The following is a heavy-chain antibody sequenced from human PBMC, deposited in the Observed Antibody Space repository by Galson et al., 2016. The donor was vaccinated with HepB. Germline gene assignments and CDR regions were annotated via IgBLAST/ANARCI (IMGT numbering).Heavy chain of an antibody. J-gene: IGHJ5*02. Sequence: SETLSLTCTVSGGSISDSSFYWGWIRQPPGEGLEWIGSIYYSGSTYYNPSPKSQVTISVDTSKNQFSLKLSSVTAADTAVYYCARVGGRWSGYNWFDPWGQGTLVTVSS. D-gene: IGHD3-3*01. V-gene: IGHV4-39*07. CDR1: GGSISDSSFY. CDR3: ARVGGRWSGYNWFDP. CDR2: IYYSGST.